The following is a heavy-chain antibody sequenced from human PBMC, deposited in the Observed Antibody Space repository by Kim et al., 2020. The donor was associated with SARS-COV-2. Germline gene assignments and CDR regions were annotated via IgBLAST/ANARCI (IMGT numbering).Heavy chain of an antibody. Sequence: YAQKFQGRVTMTRDTSINTAYMDLGSLRSDDTAVYFCARVRIAVGGTPPDYWGQGTLVTVSS. CDR3: ARVRIAVGGTPPDY. J-gene: IGHJ4*02. D-gene: IGHD6-13*01. V-gene: IGHV1-2*02.